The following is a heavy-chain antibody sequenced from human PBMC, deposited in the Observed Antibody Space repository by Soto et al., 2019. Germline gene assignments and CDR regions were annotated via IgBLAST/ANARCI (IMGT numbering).Heavy chain of an antibody. CDR2: ISGSGGST. J-gene: IGHJ6*01. D-gene: IGHD6-13*01. Sequence: GSLRLSCAASGFTFSSYAMSWVRQAPGKGLEWVSAISGSGGSTYYADSVKGRFTISRDNSKNTLYLQMHSLRAEDTAEYYSAKGSRSSWSYHPYCYYGINVWGQATTVT. V-gene: IGHV3-23*01. CDR3: AKGSRSSWSYHPYCYYGINV. CDR1: GFTFSSYA.